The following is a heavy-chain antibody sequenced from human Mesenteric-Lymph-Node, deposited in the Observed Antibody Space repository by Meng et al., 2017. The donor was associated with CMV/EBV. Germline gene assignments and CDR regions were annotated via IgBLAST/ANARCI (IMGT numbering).Heavy chain of an antibody. Sequence: SCAVYGGSFSGYYWSWLRQPPGKGLEWIGEINHSGSTNYNPSLKSRVTISVDTSKNQFSLKLSSVTAADTAVYYCARGGRTFPRITICGVVPAEYFQHWGQGTLVTVSS. CDR1: GGSFSGYY. J-gene: IGHJ1*01. V-gene: IGHV4-34*01. D-gene: IGHD3-3*01. CDR3: ARGGRTFPRITICGVVPAEYFQH. CDR2: INHSGST.